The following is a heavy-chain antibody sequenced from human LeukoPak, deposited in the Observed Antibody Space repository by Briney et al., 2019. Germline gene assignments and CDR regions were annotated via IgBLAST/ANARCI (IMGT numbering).Heavy chain of an antibody. CDR1: GFIFSDYS. J-gene: IGHJ5*02. CDR3: GRDIRRSVAAPFGP. Sequence: PGGSLSLSCAASGFIFSDYSMNWVRQAPGKGLEWVSYISGTSTTIFYADSVKGRFTISRDNGKNSLYLQMNSLRCEDTAVYYCGRDIRRSVAAPFGPWCQGTLIAVS. D-gene: IGHD6-19*01. CDR2: ISGTSTTI. V-gene: IGHV3-48*01.